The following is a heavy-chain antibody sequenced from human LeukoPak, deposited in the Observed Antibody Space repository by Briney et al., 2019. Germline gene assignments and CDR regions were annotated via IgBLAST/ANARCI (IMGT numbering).Heavy chain of an antibody. J-gene: IGHJ6*02. CDR1: GVTFSSYW. CDR2: IKSDGTST. Sequence: GGSLRLSCAASGVTFSSYWMHWVRQDPGKGLVWVSHIKSDGTSTSYADSVRGRFTISRDNAKNTLYLQMNSLRAEDTAVYFCARDRYYGIDVWGRGTTVTVSS. V-gene: IGHV3-74*01. CDR3: ARDRYYGIDV.